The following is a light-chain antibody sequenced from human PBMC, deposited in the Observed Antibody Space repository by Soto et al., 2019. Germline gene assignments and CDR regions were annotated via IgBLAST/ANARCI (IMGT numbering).Light chain of an antibody. CDR3: QQYGGSPQT. V-gene: IGKV3-20*01. CDR1: ESVSSTY. J-gene: IGKJ2*01. Sequence: DIVLTQSPGTLSLSPGERATLSCRPSESVSSTYLDWYQQKPGQAPSLLIYGASSRPTDIPDRFSGSGSGTDFTLTISRLEPEDFAVYYWQQYGGSPQTFGQGTKLEIK. CDR2: GAS.